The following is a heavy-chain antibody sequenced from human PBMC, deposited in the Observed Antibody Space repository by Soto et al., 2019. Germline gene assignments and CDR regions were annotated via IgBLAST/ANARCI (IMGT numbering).Heavy chain of an antibody. CDR2: ISAYNTNT. CDR1: GYTFTSYH. J-gene: IGHJ4*02. CDR3: ARDTPPTDY. V-gene: IGHV1-18*01. Sequence: QVQLVQSGAEVKKPGASVKVSFKTSGYTFTSYHISWVRQAPGQGLEWMGWISAYNTNTNYAQKFQGRVTMTTDTLSSTAYMELRSLRSDDTAVYYCARDTPPTDYWGQGTLVTVSS.